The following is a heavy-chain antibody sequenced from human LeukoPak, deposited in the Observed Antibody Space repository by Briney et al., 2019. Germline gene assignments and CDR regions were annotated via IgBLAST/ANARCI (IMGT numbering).Heavy chain of an antibody. CDR3: ARGRHSNGYYYHVDV. CDR1: GFTFSGYY. CDR2: ISGGGSTI. D-gene: IGHD4-11*01. Sequence: GGSLRLSCAASGFTFSGYYMRWIRQAPGKGLEWISDISGGGSTIVYADSVKGRFTISRDNARDTLFLQMNSLGADDTALYYCARGRHSNGYYYHVDVWGKGTTVTVSS. V-gene: IGHV3-11*01. J-gene: IGHJ6*03.